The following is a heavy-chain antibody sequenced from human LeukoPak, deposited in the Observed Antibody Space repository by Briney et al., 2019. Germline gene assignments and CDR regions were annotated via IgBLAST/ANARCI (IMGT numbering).Heavy chain of an antibody. CDR2: ISVSGGST. CDR3: AKSSYYGSGQLY. D-gene: IGHD3-10*01. V-gene: IGHV3-23*01. Sequence: GGSLRLSCAASGFTFSSYAMSWVRQAPGKGLEWVSAISVSGGSTYYADSVKGRFTISRDNSKNTLYLQMNSLRAEDTAVYYCAKSSYYGSGQLYRGQGTLVTVSS. CDR1: GFTFSSYA. J-gene: IGHJ4*02.